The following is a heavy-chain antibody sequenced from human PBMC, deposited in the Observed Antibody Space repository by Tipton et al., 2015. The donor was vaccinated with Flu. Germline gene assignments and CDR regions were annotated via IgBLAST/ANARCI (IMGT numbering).Heavy chain of an antibody. V-gene: IGHV4-4*07. CDR1: GDSMNSFY. Sequence: TLSLTCTVSGDSMNSFYWSWIRQPAGKGLEWIGRMYASGSTKYNPSLKSRVTMSVDTSKNQLSLKLTSVTAADTAVYYCARGSGSGTEMMFDFWGQGTLVTVSS. CDR3: ARGSGSGTEMMFDF. D-gene: IGHD3-10*01. J-gene: IGHJ4*02. CDR2: MYASGST.